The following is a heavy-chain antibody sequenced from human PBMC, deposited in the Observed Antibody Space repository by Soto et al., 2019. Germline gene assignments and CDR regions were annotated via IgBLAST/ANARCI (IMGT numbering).Heavy chain of an antibody. J-gene: IGHJ5*02. CDR2: IKSKTDGGTT. D-gene: IGHD5-18*01. CDR1: GFTFSNAW. CDR3: STLWLFLARIA. Sequence: EVQLVESGGGLVKPGGSLRLSCAASGFTFSNAWMNWVRQAPGKGLECVGRIKSKTDGGTTDYAAPVKGRFTISRNDSKNTLYLQMTSLKSEDTAVYYCSTLWLFLARIAWGQGTLVTVSS. V-gene: IGHV3-15*07.